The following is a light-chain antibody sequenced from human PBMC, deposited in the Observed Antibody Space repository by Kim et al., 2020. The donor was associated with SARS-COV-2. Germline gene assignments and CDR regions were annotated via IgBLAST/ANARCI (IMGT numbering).Light chain of an antibody. Sequence: EIVLTQSPAILSLSPGERATLSCRASQYVRTCLAWFQQKPDQAPRLLIFDASKRATGIPARFSGSGSGTDFTLTISSLESEDFAVYYCQQCNNWPRTFGQGTKVDIK. V-gene: IGKV3-11*01. CDR2: DAS. J-gene: IGKJ1*01. CDR3: QQCNNWPRT. CDR1: QYVRTC.